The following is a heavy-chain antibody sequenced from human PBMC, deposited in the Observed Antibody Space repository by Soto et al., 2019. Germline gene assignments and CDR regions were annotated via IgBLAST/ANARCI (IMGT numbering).Heavy chain of an antibody. Sequence: GGSLRLSCAASGFTFSSYSMNWVRQAPGKGLEWVSYISSSSTIYYADSVKGRFTISRDNAKNSLYLQMNSLRDEDTAVYYCARERGYSSSWYYFDYWGQGTLVTVSS. V-gene: IGHV3-48*02. J-gene: IGHJ4*02. CDR2: ISSSSTI. CDR3: ARERGYSSSWYYFDY. CDR1: GFTFSSYS. D-gene: IGHD6-13*01.